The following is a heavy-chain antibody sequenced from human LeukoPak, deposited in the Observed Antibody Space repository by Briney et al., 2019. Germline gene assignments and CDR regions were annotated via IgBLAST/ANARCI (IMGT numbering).Heavy chain of an antibody. CDR3: ARVGYYDFWSGYYG. V-gene: IGHV1-69*13. CDR1: GGTFSSYA. CDR2: IIPIFGTA. Sequence: SVKVSCKASGGTFSSYAISWVRQPPGQGLEWMGGIIPIFGTANYAQKFQGRVTITADESTTTAYMELNSLRSEDTAVYYCARVGYYDFWSGYYGWGQGTLVTVSS. J-gene: IGHJ4*02. D-gene: IGHD3-3*01.